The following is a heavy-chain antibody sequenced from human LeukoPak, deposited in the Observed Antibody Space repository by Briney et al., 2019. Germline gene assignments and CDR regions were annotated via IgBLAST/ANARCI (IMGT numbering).Heavy chain of an antibody. Sequence: PSETLSLTCTVSGGSISSYYWSWIRQPPGKGLEWIGYIYYSGSTNYNPSLKSRVTISVDTSKNQFSLKLSSVTAADTAVYYCARAMYQLPQYYYYYMDVWGKGTTVTVSS. CDR2: IYYSGST. D-gene: IGHD2-2*01. CDR1: GGSISSYY. J-gene: IGHJ6*03. CDR3: ARAMYQLPQYYYYYMDV. V-gene: IGHV4-59*01.